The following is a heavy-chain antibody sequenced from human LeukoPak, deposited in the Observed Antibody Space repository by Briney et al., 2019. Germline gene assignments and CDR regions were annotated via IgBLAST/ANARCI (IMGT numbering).Heavy chain of an antibody. V-gene: IGHV1-46*01. CDR2: INPSGGNT. Sequence: ASVKVSCKAPGYTFTSYYVHWVRQAPGQGLEGMGIINPSGGNTNYAQEFQGRVTMTRDMSTSTVYMELSSLRSEDTAVYYCARGRSGGSPHDGFDIWGQGTMVTVSS. D-gene: IGHD2-15*01. J-gene: IGHJ3*02. CDR1: GYTFTSYY. CDR3: ARGRSGGSPHDGFDI.